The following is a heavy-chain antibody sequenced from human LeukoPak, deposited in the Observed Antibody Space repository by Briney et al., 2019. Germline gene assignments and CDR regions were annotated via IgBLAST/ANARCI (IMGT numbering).Heavy chain of an antibody. Sequence: GGSLRLSCAASGFAFSSYWMSWVRQAPGEGLEWVANIKQDGSEKYYVDSVEGRFTISRDNAKNSLYLQMNSLRAEDTAVYYCAREKILATIGEFDYWGQGPLVTVSS. CDR1: GFAFSSYW. CDR3: AREKILATIGEFDY. CDR2: IKQDGSEK. V-gene: IGHV3-7*01. D-gene: IGHD5-12*01. J-gene: IGHJ4*02.